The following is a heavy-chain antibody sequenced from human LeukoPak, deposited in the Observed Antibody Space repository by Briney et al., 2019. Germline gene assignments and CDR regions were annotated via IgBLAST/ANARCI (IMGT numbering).Heavy chain of an antibody. CDR3: ARTLNTVTTDAPFEI. Sequence: SETLSLTCAVSGGSISSGGYYWAWIRQPPGKGLEWIGFIHSRGSPYYNPSLKSRLNILLDRPNNQFSLIMSSVTAADTAVYFCARTLNTVTTDAPFEIWGRGTMVIVSS. CDR1: GGSISSGGYY. CDR2: IHSRGSP. D-gene: IGHD4-17*01. J-gene: IGHJ3*02. V-gene: IGHV4-31*11.